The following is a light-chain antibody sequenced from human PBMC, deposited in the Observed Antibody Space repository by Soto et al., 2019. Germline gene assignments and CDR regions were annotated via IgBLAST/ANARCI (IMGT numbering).Light chain of an antibody. Sequence: DIVMTQSPESLAVSLGERATINCKPSQSVVYNSNNKHYLAWYQHKPGQPPRLLIYWESTRESVVPERFSGSGSGKYFPLTISSLQPEDGAVYYLQQYYSPPLTFGGGTKVEIK. CDR3: QQYYSPPLT. J-gene: IGKJ4*01. CDR2: WES. V-gene: IGKV4-1*01. CDR1: QSVVYNSNNKHY.